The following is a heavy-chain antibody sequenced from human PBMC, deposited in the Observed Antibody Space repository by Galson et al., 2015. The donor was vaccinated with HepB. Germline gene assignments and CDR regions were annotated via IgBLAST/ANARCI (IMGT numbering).Heavy chain of an antibody. D-gene: IGHD3-16*01. CDR2: ISKRGGST. V-gene: IGHV3-23*01. CDR3: ARLGRGSGGSYGMDV. J-gene: IGHJ6*02. CDR1: GFTFSDYD. Sequence: SLRLSCAASGFTFSDYDMSWVRQAPGKGLAWVSSISKRGGSTSYADSVKGRFTISRDNFKTTVYLEMNSVRVDDTAIYYCARLGRGSGGSYGMDVWGQGTTVTVSS.